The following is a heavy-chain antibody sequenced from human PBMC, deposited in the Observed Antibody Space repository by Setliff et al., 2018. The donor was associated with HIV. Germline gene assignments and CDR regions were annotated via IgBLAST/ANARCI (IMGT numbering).Heavy chain of an antibody. D-gene: IGHD3-3*01. CDR2: IFYSGSS. J-gene: IGHJ5*02. CDR3: ARDRGSYNFWSGLARGDNWFDP. CDR1: GASISTYY. V-gene: IGHV4-59*01. Sequence: SETLSLTCTVSGASISTYYWSWIRQPQGKGLEWIGYIFYSGSSNYNPSLKSRVTMSVDTSKNQFSLNLTSVTAADTAVYYCARDRGSYNFWSGLARGDNWFDPWGQGTLVTVSS.